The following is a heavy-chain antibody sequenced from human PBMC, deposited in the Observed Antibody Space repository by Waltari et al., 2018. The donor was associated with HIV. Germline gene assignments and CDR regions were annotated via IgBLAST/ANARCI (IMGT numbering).Heavy chain of an antibody. D-gene: IGHD5-18*01. CDR2: MNPGTGGT. CDR3: ARGYPHFDY. CDR1: GFSFTGFY. Sequence: QAQLVQSGAEVKKPGASIKVSCKTSGFSFTGFYLHWVRQAPGQGLEWMSWMNPGTGGTKYAPTFQGRVTTTRDTSINTAYVELSRLTSDDTAVYFCARGYPHFDYWGQGTLVTVSS. V-gene: IGHV1-2*02. J-gene: IGHJ4*02.